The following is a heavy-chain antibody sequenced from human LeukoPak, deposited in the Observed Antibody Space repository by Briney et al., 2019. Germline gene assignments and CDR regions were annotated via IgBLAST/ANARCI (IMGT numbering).Heavy chain of an antibody. J-gene: IGHJ6*02. D-gene: IGHD3-9*01. CDR1: GFTFSSYS. CDR3: ARDPYYDILTGYSPYYYYGMDV. CDR2: ISSSSSTI. Sequence: PGGSLRLSCAASGFTFSSYSMNWVRQAPGKGLEWVSYISSSSSTIYYADSVKGRFTISRDNAKNSLYLQMNSLRDEDTAVYYCARDPYYDILTGYSPYYYYGMDVWGRGTTVTVSS. V-gene: IGHV3-48*02.